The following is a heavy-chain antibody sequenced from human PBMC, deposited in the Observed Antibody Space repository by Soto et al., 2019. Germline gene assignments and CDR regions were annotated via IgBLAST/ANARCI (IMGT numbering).Heavy chain of an antibody. CDR2: TWYDGSNN. Sequence: GGSLRLSCAASGFTFRNYGMHWVRQAPGKGLEWVAVTWYDGSNNYYVDSVKGRFTISRDNSKNTLYLQMNSLRAEDTAVYYCARDLSLPPPATSPRGYYYGMDVWGQGTTVTVSS. J-gene: IGHJ6*02. D-gene: IGHD3-10*01. CDR1: GFTFRNYG. V-gene: IGHV3-33*01. CDR3: ARDLSLPPPATSPRGYYYGMDV.